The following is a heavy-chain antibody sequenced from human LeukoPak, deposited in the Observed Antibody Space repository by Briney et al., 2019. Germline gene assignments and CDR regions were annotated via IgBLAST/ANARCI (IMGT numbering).Heavy chain of an antibody. D-gene: IGHD3-10*01. CDR1: GGSISSSSYY. V-gene: IGHV4-39*07. CDR3: ARGGTGSYFFYAFEI. J-gene: IGHJ3*02. CDR2: IYYSGST. Sequence: KASETLSLTCTVSGGSISSSSYYWGWIRQPPGKGLEWIGSIYYSGSTNYNPSLKSRVTISVDTSKNQFSLKLSSVTAADTAVYYCARGGTGSYFFYAFEIWGQGTMVTVSS.